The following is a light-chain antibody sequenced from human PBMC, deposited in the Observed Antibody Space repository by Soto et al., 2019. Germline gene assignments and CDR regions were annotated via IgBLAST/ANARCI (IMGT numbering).Light chain of an antibody. J-gene: IGKJ1*01. V-gene: IGKV1-8*01. CDR3: QQYYRFPWT. CDR2: AAS. Sequence: IRVTQSPSSLTASTGDRITITCRASQNVITYLDWYQQQQGRAPKLLIYAASTLQGGVLSRFSGSGSGTDFSLIIRSLRSEDFATYYCQQYYRFPWTFGQVTKV. CDR1: QNVITY.